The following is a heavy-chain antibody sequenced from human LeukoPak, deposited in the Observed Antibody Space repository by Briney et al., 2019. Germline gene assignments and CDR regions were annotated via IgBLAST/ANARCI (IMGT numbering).Heavy chain of an antibody. CDR2: ITSGSGNT. V-gene: IGHV3-11*06. J-gene: IGHJ4*02. D-gene: IGHD6-19*01. CDR1: GFTFKDYY. CDR3: AKGKDSVAGATNDY. Sequence: GGSLRLSCAASGFTFKDYYMSWIRQAPGKGLEWVSDITSGSGNTDYADSVRGRFTISRENAKNSLYLQMNSLRAEDTAVYYCAKGKDSVAGATNDYWGQGTLVTVSS.